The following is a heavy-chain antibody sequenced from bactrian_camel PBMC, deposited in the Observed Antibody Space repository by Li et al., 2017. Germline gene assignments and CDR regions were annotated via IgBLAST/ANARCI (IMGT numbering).Heavy chain of an antibody. V-gene: IGHV3S6*01. CDR1: GFTFSGYW. CDR3: ARAPATFD. J-gene: IGHJ4*01. D-gene: IGHD4*01. CDR2: IHSDDRYT. Sequence: HVQLVESGGGLVQPGGSLRLSCAASGFTFSGYWIHWVRQAPRKGLEWVSSIHSDDRYTYYPDSVKGRFTISADNAKNTVYLQLNSLKSEDTALYYCARAPATFDWGQGTQVTVS.